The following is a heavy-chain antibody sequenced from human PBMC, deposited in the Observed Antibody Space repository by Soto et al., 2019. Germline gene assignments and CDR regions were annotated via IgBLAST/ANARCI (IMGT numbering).Heavy chain of an antibody. CDR3: ARDTWEDIVVVPAATSSYGMDV. J-gene: IGHJ6*02. CDR1: GGTFSSYA. Sequence: ASVKVSCKASGGTFSSYAISWVRQAPGQGLEWMGGIIPIFGTANYAQKFQGRVTITADESTSTAYMELSSLRSEDTAVYYCARDTWEDIVVVPAATSSYGMDVWGQGTTVTVSS. V-gene: IGHV1-69*13. D-gene: IGHD2-2*01. CDR2: IIPIFGTA.